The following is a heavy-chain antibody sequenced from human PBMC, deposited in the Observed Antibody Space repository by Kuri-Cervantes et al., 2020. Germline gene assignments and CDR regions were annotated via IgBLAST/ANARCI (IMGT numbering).Heavy chain of an antibody. D-gene: IGHD4-11*01. CDR3: VRDLAHDNSG. Sequence: GESLKISCVASGFIFSDYYIDWVRQAPGKGLEWVAHIRNKANSYTTLYAASVKGRFSISRDYSKNSLYLQMNSLKSEDTAVYYCVRDLAHDNSGWGQGTLVTVSS. CDR2: IRNKANSYTT. CDR1: GFIFSDYY. J-gene: IGHJ4*02. V-gene: IGHV3-72*01.